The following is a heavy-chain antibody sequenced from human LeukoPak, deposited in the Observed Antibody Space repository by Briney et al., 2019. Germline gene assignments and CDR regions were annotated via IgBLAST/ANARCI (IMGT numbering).Heavy chain of an antibody. CDR1: GGSFSGYY. J-gene: IGHJ6*02. CDR3: ATPRYKYSYGPYGMDV. D-gene: IGHD5-18*01. Sequence: SETLSLTCAVYGGSFSGYYWSWIRQPPGKGLEWIGEINHSGSTNYNPSLKSRVTISVDTSKNQFSLKLSSVTAADTAVYYCATPRYKYSYGPYGMDVWGQGTTVTVPS. CDR2: INHSGST. V-gene: IGHV4-34*01.